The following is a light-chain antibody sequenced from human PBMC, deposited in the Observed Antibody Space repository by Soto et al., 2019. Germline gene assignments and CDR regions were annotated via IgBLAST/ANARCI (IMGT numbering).Light chain of an antibody. Sequence: QSVLTQPPSASGTPGQRVTISCSGSSSNIGSNTVNWYQQLPGTAPKVLIYSNNERPSGVPDRFSGSKSGTSASLAISGLQSDDEAEYYCAAWDDSLSGFYIFGSGTQLTVL. CDR3: AAWDDSLSGFYI. CDR1: SSNIGSNT. CDR2: SNN. J-gene: IGLJ7*01. V-gene: IGLV1-44*01.